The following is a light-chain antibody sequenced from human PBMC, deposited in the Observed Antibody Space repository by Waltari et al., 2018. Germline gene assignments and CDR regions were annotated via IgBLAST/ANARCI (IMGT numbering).Light chain of an antibody. CDR3: SSYTSSSTLQGV. CDR1: SSDVGGYNY. J-gene: IGLJ1*01. CDR2: DVS. V-gene: IGLV2-14*03. Sequence: QSALTQPASVSGSPGQSITISCTGTSSDVGGYNYVSWYQQRPGKAPKRMIYDVSNRPSGVSNRFSGSKSGNTASLTSSGLQAEDEADYYCSSYTSSSTLQGVFGTGTKVTVL.